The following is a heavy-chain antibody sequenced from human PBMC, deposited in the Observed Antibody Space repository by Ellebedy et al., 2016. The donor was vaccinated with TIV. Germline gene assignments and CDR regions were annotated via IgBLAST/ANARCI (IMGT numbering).Heavy chain of an antibody. CDR3: VRDLTNPVTGDY. D-gene: IGHD4-11*01. CDR1: GYSFTGYY. J-gene: IGHJ4*02. CDR2: INPDNGVT. V-gene: IGHV1-2*02. Sequence: AASVKVSCKTSGYSFTGYYIHWVRQAPGQGPDWVGWINPDNGVTVYEQKLQGRVTITGDTSISTVYMELSSLRSDDTAIYYCVRDLTNPVTGDYWGQGTLVFVSS.